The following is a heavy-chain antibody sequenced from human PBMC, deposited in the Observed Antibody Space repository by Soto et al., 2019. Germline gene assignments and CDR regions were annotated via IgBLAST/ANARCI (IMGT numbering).Heavy chain of an antibody. V-gene: IGHV4-31*03. J-gene: IGHJ4*02. Sequence: KTSETLSLTCTVSGGSISSGGYYWSWIRQHPGKGLEWIGYIYYSGSTYYNPSLKSRVTISVDTSKNQFSLKLSSVTAADTAVYYCARGGTAYYDILTPDYWGQGTLVTVSS. CDR3: ARGGTAYYDILTPDY. CDR1: GGSISSGGYY. D-gene: IGHD3-9*01. CDR2: IYYSGST.